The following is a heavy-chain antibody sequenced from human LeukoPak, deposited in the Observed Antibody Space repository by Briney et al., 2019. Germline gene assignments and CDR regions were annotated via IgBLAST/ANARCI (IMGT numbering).Heavy chain of an antibody. J-gene: IGHJ4*02. CDR1: GFSLSTSGVC. CDR3: AHSLSVVVADVLYYFDY. Sequence: ESGPTLVNPTQTLTLTCTFSGFSLSTSGVCVSWIRQPPGKALEWLALIYWDDDNRYRPYLKNRLTITKDTSKNQVVLTMTNMDPVDTATYYCAHSLSVVVADVLYYFDYWGQGTLVTVSS. V-gene: IGHV2-5*02. CDR2: IYWDDDN. D-gene: IGHD2-15*01.